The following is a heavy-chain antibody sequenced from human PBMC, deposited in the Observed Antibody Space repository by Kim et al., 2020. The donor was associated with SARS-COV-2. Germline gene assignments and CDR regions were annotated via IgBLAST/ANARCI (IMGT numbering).Heavy chain of an antibody. J-gene: IGHJ4*02. CDR3: ARHVRTIFWDPGYFDY. CDR1: GGSISSSSYY. V-gene: IGHV4-39*01. Sequence: SETLSLTCTVSGGSISSSSYYWGWIRQPPGKGLEWIGSIYYSGSTYYNPSLKSRVTISVDTSKNQFSLKLSSVTAADTAVYYCARHVRTIFWDPGYFDYWGQGTLVTVSS. D-gene: IGHD3-9*01. CDR2: IYYSGST.